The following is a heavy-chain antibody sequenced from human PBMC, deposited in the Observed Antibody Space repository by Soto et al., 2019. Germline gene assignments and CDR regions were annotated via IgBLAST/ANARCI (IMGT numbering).Heavy chain of an antibody. CDR1: GVSISSYY. V-gene: IGHV4-59*08. CDR3: ARCNWYFDL. CDR2: IYYSGST. Sequence: QVQLQESGPGLVKPSETLSLTCTVSGVSISSYYWIWIRQTQGQGLEWIGDIYYSGSTNYNPSLKVRVTISVDTSKTQFSLTLSAVPAADWDVYYCARCNWYFDLWGRGTLVTVSS. J-gene: IGHJ2*01.